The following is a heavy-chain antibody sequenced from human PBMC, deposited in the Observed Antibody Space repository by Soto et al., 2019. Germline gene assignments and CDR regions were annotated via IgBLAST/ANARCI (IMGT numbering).Heavy chain of an antibody. Sequence: QVQLVESGGGVVQPGRSLRLTCAASGFTFSSNGMHWVRQPPGKGLEWVALIAYDGSKTYYGDSVRGRFTISRDNSENTLLLPRNSLRAEDTAVYYCARWVGGSMFDNSGKYDSWGQGTLVTVSS. CDR3: ARWVGGSMFDNSGKYDS. V-gene: IGHV3-30*03. D-gene: IGHD3-22*01. CDR2: IAYDGSKT. CDR1: GFTFSSNG. J-gene: IGHJ5*01.